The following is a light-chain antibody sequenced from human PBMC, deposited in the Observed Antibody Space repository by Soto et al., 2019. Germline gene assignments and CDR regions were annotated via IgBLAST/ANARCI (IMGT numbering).Light chain of an antibody. Sequence: QPVLTQPPSVSGAPGQRVTISCTGSSSNIGAGYDVHWYQQLPGTAPKLLIYGSINRPSGVPDRFSGSKSGTSASLAITGLQAEDEADYYCQSYDSSLSGLFGGGTKVTVL. CDR1: SSNIGAGYD. J-gene: IGLJ2*01. CDR2: GSI. V-gene: IGLV1-40*01. CDR3: QSYDSSLSGL.